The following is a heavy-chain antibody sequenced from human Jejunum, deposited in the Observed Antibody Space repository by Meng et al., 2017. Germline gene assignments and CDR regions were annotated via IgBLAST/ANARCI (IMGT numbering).Heavy chain of an antibody. D-gene: IGHD3-10*01. CDR1: GFTFSSYW. J-gene: IGHJ4*02. CDR3: VRDSLIDGSGKYVGKGDY. Sequence: GGSLRLSCVVSGFTFSSYWMTWVRQAPGKGLEWVANIKQDGSEKYYVDSVKGRFTISRDNAKNSVYLQMNSLRVEDTAVYFCVRDSLIDGSGKYVGKGDYWGQATPVTVSS. CDR2: IKQDGSEK. V-gene: IGHV3-7*01.